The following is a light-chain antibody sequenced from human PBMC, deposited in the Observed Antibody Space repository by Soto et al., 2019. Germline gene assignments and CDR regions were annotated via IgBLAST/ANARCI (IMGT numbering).Light chain of an antibody. Sequence: DIQMTQSPSSLSASVGDRVTITCRASQTISSYLNWYQQKPGKAPKVLIYSASSLQSGVPSRFSGNGSGTEFTLTISSLQPEDFATYSCQQSYSTPLTFGGGTKVEIK. CDR2: SAS. CDR3: QQSYSTPLT. V-gene: IGKV1-39*01. J-gene: IGKJ4*01. CDR1: QTISSY.